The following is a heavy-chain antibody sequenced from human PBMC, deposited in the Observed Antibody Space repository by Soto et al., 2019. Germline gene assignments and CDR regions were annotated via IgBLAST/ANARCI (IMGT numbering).Heavy chain of an antibody. CDR2: INPSGGST. Sequence: ASVKVSWKASGYTFTSYYMHWVRQAPGQGLEWMGIINPSGGSTSYAQKFQGRVTMTRDTSTSTVYMELSSLRSEDTAVYYCARVDTWHFGRTLRFFHRSMDVWGKGTTVTVSS. V-gene: IGHV1-46*03. J-gene: IGHJ6*03. CDR3: ARVDTWHFGRTLRFFHRSMDV. D-gene: IGHD3-3*01. CDR1: GYTFTSYY.